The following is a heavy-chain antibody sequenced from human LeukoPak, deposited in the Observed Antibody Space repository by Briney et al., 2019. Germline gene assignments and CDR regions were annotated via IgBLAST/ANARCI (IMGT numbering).Heavy chain of an antibody. D-gene: IGHD3-3*01. CDR3: AKEHDLWHEEGNWFDT. J-gene: IGHJ5*02. CDR2: INDDTP. CDR1: GFTFSPYS. V-gene: IGHV3-23*01. Sequence: GGSLRLSCTTSGFTFSPYSMSWVRQSPGKRPEWVSAINDDTPYYADSVKGRFTVSRDNSRDTLYLQLNSLRAEDTAIYYCAKEHDLWHEEGNWFDTWGQGVLVTVSS.